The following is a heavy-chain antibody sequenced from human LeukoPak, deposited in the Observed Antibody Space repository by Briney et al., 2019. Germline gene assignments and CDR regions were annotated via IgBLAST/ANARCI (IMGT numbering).Heavy chain of an antibody. CDR3: AHRLYGGTIDY. V-gene: IGHV2-5*01. CDR2: IYWSDIK. CDR1: GFSLSTSEVG. D-gene: IGHD4-23*01. Sequence: SGPTLVKPTQTLTLTCTFSGFSLSTSEVGVGWIRQPPGKALEWLTFIYWSDIKRYSPSLESRLTITKDTSKNQVVLTMTNMDPVDTATYYCAHRLYGGTIDYWGQGTLVTVSS. J-gene: IGHJ4*02.